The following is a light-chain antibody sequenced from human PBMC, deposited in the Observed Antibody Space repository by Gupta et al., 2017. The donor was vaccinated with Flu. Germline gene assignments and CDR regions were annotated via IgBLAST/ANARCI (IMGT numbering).Light chain of an antibody. V-gene: IGKV1-5*03. CDR3: QLYASYSVYI. CDR2: EAS. J-gene: IGKJ2*01. CDR1: ESINNS. Sequence: DVHMTQSPSTLSASLGDRVTISCPASESINNSLAWYQQKPGRDPKHLIYEASKLQIGVPPRLSGSGSGTDFTLTISSLQPDDFATYYCQLYASYSVYIFGQGTKVE.